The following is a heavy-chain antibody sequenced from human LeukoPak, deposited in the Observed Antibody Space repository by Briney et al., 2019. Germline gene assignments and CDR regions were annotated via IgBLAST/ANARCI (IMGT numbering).Heavy chain of an antibody. Sequence: SETLSLTCAVYGGSFSGYYWSWIRQPPGKGLEWIGEINHSGSTNYNPSLKSRVTISVDTSKNQFSLKLSSVTAADTAVYYCARSAMITFGGVIDIFDYWGQGTLVTVSS. J-gene: IGHJ4*02. CDR1: GGSFSGYY. CDR2: INHSGST. CDR3: ARSAMITFGGVIDIFDY. V-gene: IGHV4-34*01. D-gene: IGHD3-16*02.